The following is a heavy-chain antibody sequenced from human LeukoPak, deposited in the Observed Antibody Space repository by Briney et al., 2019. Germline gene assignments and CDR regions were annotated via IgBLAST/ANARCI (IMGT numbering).Heavy chain of an antibody. CDR1: GFTFSSYG. V-gene: IGHV3-33*03. CDR3: ARAEPYGDYDI. Sequence: PGRSLRLSCAASGFTFSSYGMHWVRQAPGKGLEWVAVIYYDGSNKYYADSVKGRFTISRDNAKNTLYLQMNSLRAEDTAVYYCARAEPYGDYDIWGQGTLVTVSS. J-gene: IGHJ4*02. D-gene: IGHD4-17*01. CDR2: IYYDGSNK.